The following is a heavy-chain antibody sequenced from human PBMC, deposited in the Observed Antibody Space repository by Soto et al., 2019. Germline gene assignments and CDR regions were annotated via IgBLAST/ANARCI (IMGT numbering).Heavy chain of an antibody. Sequence: PGGSLRLSCAASGFTFSSYSMNWVRQAPGKGLEWVSYSSSSSRTIYYADSVKGRVTISRDNAKNSRYLQMNSLRAEETAVYYSATDGEIAFLWGRYRLYYYYYLAVWGTATTVT. CDR3: ATDGEIAFLWGRYRLYYYYYLAV. V-gene: IGHV3-48*01. D-gene: IGHD3-16*02. CDR1: GFTFSSYS. J-gene: IGHJ6*03. CDR2: SSSSSRTI.